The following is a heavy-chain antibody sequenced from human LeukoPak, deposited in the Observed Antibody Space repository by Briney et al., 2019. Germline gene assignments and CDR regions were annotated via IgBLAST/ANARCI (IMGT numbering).Heavy chain of an antibody. CDR2: INHSGST. CDR1: GGSFSGYY. J-gene: IGHJ4*02. V-gene: IGHV4-34*01. Sequence: PSETLSLTCAVYGGSFSGYYWSWIRQPPGKGLEWIGEINHSGSTNYNPSLKSRVTTSVDTSKNQFSLKLSSVTAADTAVYYCARGLNYPDYWGQGTLVTVSS. CDR3: ARGLNYPDY.